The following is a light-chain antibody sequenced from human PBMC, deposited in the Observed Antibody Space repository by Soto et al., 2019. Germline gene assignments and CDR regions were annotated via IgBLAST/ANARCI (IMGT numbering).Light chain of an antibody. V-gene: IGLV2-8*01. CDR2: EVS. CDR1: SSDVGGYNY. Sequence: QSALTQPPSASGSPGQSVAISCTGTSSDVGGYNYVSWYQQHPGKVPKLILYEVSKRPSGVPDRFSGSRSGNTASLTVSGLQAEDEADYYCSSFAGSPVVFGGGPKLTVL. CDR3: SSFAGSPVV. J-gene: IGLJ2*01.